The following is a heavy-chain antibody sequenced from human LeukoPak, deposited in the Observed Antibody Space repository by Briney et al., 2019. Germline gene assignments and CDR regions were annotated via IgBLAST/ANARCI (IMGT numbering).Heavy chain of an antibody. CDR3: ASPDYYGSGSYYRPLSY. CDR2: FDPEDGEI. V-gene: IGHV1-24*01. CDR1: GYTLTELS. J-gene: IGHJ4*02. D-gene: IGHD3-10*01. Sequence: ASVKVSCKVSGYTLTELSMHWVRQAPGKGLEWMGGFDPEDGEIIYAQKFQGRVTITADKSTSTAYMELRSLRSDDTAVYYCASPDYYGSGSYYRPLSYWGQGTLVTVSS.